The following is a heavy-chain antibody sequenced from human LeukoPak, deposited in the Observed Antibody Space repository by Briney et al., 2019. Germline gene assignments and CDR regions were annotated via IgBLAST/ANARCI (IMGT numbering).Heavy chain of an antibody. J-gene: IGHJ5*02. V-gene: IGHV4-59*08. CDR2: IYYSGST. D-gene: IGHD3-3*01. Sequence: SETLSLTCTVTGGSSSSYYWSWIRQPPGKGLEWIGYIYYSGSTNYNPSLKSRVTISVDTSKNQFSLKLSSVTAADTAVYYCARRVGVNWFDPWGQGTLVTVSS. CDR1: GGSSSSYY. CDR3: ARRVGVNWFDP.